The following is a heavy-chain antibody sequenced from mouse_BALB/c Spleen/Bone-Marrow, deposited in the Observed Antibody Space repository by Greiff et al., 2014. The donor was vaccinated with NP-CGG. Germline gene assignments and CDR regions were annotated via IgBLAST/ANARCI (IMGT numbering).Heavy chain of an antibody. CDR2: IWSDGST. Sequence: VQLQESGPGLVQPSQSLSITCAVSGFFLTSYGVHWVRQSPGKGLEWLGVIWSDGSTDYNAAFISRLNISKDNSKSQIFFKMNSLQPNDTAIYCCARRDGYLFAYWGQGTLVTVSA. CDR3: ARRDGYLFAY. D-gene: IGHD2-3*01. V-gene: IGHV2-2*02. CDR1: GFFLTSYG. J-gene: IGHJ3*01.